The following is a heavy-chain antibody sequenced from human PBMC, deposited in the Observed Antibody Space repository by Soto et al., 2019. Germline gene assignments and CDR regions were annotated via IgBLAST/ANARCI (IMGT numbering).Heavy chain of an antibody. CDR2: IWYDGSNK. D-gene: IGHD3-22*01. J-gene: IGHJ4*02. CDR3: ARAAYYYDSSGYYYWAYYFDY. CDR1: GFTFSSYG. V-gene: IGHV3-33*01. Sequence: PGGSLRLSCAASGFTFSSYGMHWVRQAPGKGLEWVAVIWYDGSNKYYADSVKGRFTISRDNSKNTLYLQMNSLRAEDTAVYYCARAAYYYDSSGYYYWAYYFDYWGQGTLVTVS.